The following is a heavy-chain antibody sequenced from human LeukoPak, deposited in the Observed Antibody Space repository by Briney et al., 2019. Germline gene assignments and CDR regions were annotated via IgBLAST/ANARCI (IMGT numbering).Heavy chain of an antibody. CDR2: INPNSGGT. D-gene: IGHD3-3*01. V-gene: IGHV1-2*02. CDR3: AKSSLRSDYYKN. Sequence: AASVKVSCKASGYTFTGYYMHWVRQAPGQGLEWMGWINPNSGGTNYAQKFQGRVTMTRDMSTSTVYMELSSLRSEDTAVYYCAKSSLRSDYYKNWGQGTLVTVSS. CDR1: GYTFTGYY. J-gene: IGHJ4*02.